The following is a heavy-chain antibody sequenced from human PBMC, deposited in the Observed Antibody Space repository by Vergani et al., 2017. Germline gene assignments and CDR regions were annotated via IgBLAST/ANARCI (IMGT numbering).Heavy chain of an antibody. CDR2: IWHDGGNK. D-gene: IGHD1-1*01. J-gene: IGHJ4*02. CDR3: VRDRYEGTSPYNGRLLGH. V-gene: IGHV3-33*01. Sequence: QVQLVESGGGVVQPGRSLRLSCVMSGFTVTNYAIFWVRQAPGKGLEWVSVIWHDGGNKNFADSVAGRFAISRDDSKKTVYLEMTNLRAEDTALYYCVRDRYEGTSPYNGRLLGHWGQGTRVTVSS. CDR1: GFTVTNYA.